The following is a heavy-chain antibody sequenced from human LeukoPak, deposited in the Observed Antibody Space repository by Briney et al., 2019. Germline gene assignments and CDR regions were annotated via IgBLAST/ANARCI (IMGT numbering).Heavy chain of an antibody. CDR1: GGSISSGGYS. Sequence: PSETLSLTCTVSGGSISSGGYSWSWIRQHPGKGLEWIGYIYYSGSTYYNPSLKSRVTISVDTSKNQFSLKLSSVTAADTAVYYCAGVTTYSNWYFDLWGRGTLVTVSS. D-gene: IGHD4-17*01. J-gene: IGHJ2*01. CDR3: AGVTTYSNWYFDL. CDR2: IYYSGST. V-gene: IGHV4-31*03.